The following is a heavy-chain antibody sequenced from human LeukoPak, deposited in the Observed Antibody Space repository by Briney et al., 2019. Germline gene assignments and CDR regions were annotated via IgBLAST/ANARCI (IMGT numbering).Heavy chain of an antibody. J-gene: IGHJ4*02. CDR3: ASLPVGGSKFY. D-gene: IGHD1-26*01. CDR1: GYSFTSHY. CDR2: TYPGDSNS. Sequence: GESLKISCKGSGYSFTSHYIGWVRQMPGEGLEWMGITYPGDSNSKYSPSFQGQVIISADKSVSTAYLQWSNLKASDTAIYYCASLPVGGSKFYWGQGTLVTVSS. V-gene: IGHV5-51*01.